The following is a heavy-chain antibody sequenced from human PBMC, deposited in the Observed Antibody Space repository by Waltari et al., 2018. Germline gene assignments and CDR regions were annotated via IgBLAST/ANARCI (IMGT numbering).Heavy chain of an antibody. CDR1: GFTVSTHH. D-gene: IGHD5-18*01. V-gene: IGHV3-66*02. CDR2: IYPAGST. Sequence: EVDLVESGGGLVHPGGSLRLSCAASGFTVSTHHMTWVRQVPGRGLEWVSIIYPAGSTYNADSVEGRFTISRDVSKNMVHLQMNSLRPEDTAIYYCARARDEQTAMVYFDHWGQGTLVSVSS. J-gene: IGHJ4*02. CDR3: ARARDEQTAMVYFDH.